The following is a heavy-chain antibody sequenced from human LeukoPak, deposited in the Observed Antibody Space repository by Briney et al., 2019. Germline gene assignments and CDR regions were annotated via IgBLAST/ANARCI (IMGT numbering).Heavy chain of an antibody. J-gene: IGHJ3*02. CDR2: ISYDGSNK. D-gene: IGHD3-10*01. CDR1: GSTFSSYA. Sequence: GRSLRLSCAASGSTFSSYAMHWVRQAPGKGLEWVAVISYDGSNKYYADSVKGRFTISRDNSKNTLYLQMNSLRAEDTAVYYCARSRRYYGSGVQAAFDIWGQGTMVTVSS. V-gene: IGHV3-30-3*01. CDR3: ARSRRYYGSGVQAAFDI.